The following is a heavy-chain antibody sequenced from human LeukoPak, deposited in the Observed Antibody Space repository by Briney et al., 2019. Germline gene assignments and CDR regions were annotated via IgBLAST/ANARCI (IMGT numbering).Heavy chain of an antibody. CDR2: ISAYNGNT. V-gene: IGHV1-18*04. D-gene: IGHD3-9*01. Sequence: ASVKVSCKASGYTFTSYGISWVRQAPGQGLEWMGWISAYNGNTNYAQKLQGRVTMTTDTSTSTAYMELSSLRSDDTAVYYCARDGYYDILTGYYDPKFDYWGQGTLVTVSS. CDR3: ARDGYYDILTGYYDPKFDY. CDR1: GYTFTSYG. J-gene: IGHJ4*02.